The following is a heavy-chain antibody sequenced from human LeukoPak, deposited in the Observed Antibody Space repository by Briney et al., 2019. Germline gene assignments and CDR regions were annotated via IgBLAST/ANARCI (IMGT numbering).Heavy chain of an antibody. CDR2: INNSGGST. J-gene: IGHJ3*02. D-gene: IGHD6-6*01. CDR1: KFNFSDHY. V-gene: IGHV3-23*01. Sequence: GGSLRLSCAASKFNFSDHYMSWIRQAPGKGLAWVSGINNSGGSTYYADSVKGRFTISRDNSKNTLYLQMNSLRAEDTAVYYCAKDKGIAARRRYDAFDIWGQGTMVTVSS. CDR3: AKDKGIAARRRYDAFDI.